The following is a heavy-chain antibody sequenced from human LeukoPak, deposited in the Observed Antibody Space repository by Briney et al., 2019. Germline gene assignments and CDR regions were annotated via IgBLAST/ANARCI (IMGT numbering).Heavy chain of an antibody. J-gene: IGHJ3*02. Sequence: PGGSLRLSCAASGFTFSSYYINWVRQSPGKGLEWVSSISNSSSYIYYADSVKGRFTISRDDAKSSLYLQMNSLRAEDTAVYYCASEGIYDSSGPPNPIDAFDIWGQGTMVTVSS. CDR1: GFTFSSYY. CDR2: ISNSSSYI. V-gene: IGHV3-21*01. D-gene: IGHD3-22*01. CDR3: ASEGIYDSSGPPNPIDAFDI.